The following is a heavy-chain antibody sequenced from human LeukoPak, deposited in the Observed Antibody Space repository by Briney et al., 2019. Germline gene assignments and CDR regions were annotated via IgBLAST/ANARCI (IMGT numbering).Heavy chain of an antibody. Sequence: SETLSLTCAVYGGSFSSYYWSWIRQPPGKGLEWIGEINHSGSTNYNPSLKSRVTVSVDTSKNQFSLKLSSVTAADTAVYYCASPGNQWLVGLDYWGQGTLVTVSS. CDR1: GGSFSSYY. J-gene: IGHJ4*02. CDR3: ASPGNQWLVGLDY. CDR2: INHSGST. V-gene: IGHV4-34*01. D-gene: IGHD6-19*01.